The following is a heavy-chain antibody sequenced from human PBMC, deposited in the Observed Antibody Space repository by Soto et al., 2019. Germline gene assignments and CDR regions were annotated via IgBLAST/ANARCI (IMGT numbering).Heavy chain of an antibody. CDR1: GGTFSSYA. CDR2: FIPIFGAA. Sequence: QVQLVQSGAEVKKPGSSVKVSCKASGGTFSSYAISWVRQAPGQGLEWMGGFIPIFGAADYAQNFQGRVTIAADESTSTAYMELSSLRSEDTAGYYCASPPDNYYYNGMDVWGQGTTVTVSS. J-gene: IGHJ6*02. V-gene: IGHV1-69*12. CDR3: ASPPDNYYYNGMDV.